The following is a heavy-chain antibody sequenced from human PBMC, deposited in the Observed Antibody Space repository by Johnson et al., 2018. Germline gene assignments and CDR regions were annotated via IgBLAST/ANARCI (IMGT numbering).Heavy chain of an antibody. D-gene: IGHD6-19*01. CDR3: SREGGGAVAGHRGFYYYYYGMDV. J-gene: IGHJ6*02. CDR2: IRTTAYGETI. Sequence: EVRLWEAGGGLVEQRVSLVLCCTASRFTLGDYALSWFRQAPGKGLEWVGFIRTTAYGETIEYAASVKGRITIARDDSKSHAYLQMNSLKTEDKGVYYCSREGGGAVAGHRGFYYYYYGMDVWGQGTTVTVSS. CDR1: RFTLGDYA. V-gene: IGHV3-49*03.